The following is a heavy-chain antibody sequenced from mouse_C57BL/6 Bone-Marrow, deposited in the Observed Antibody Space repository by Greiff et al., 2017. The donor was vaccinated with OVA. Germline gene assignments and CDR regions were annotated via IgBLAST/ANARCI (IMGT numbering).Heavy chain of an antibody. CDR1: GYTFTSYW. V-gene: IGHV1-72*01. Sequence: QVQLKQPGAELVKPGASVKLSCKASGYTFTSYWMHWVKQRPGRGLEWIGRIDPNSGGTKYNEKFKSKATLTVDKPSSTAYMQLSGLTSEDSAVYYCARVGACYYYAMDYWGQGTSVTVSS. CDR3: ARVGACYYYAMDY. J-gene: IGHJ4*01. CDR2: IDPNSGGT.